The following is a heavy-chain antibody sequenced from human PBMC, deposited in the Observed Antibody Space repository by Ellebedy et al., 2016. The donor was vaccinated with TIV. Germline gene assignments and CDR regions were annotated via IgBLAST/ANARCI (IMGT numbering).Heavy chain of an antibody. J-gene: IGHJ6*02. CDR2: ISSSGSTI. CDR1: GFTFSDYY. Sequence: PGGSLRLSCAASGFTFSDYYMSWIRQAPGKGLEWVSYISSSGSTIYYADSVKGRFTISRDNAKNSLYLQMNSLRAEDTTVYYCAREGDTAMVHGMDVWGQGTMVTVSS. V-gene: IGHV3-11*01. CDR3: AREGDTAMVHGMDV. D-gene: IGHD5-18*01.